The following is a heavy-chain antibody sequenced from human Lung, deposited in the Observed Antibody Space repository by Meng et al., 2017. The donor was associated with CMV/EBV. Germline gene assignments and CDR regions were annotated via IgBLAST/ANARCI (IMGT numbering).Heavy chain of an antibody. Sequence: SGLTFSNYGMHWVRRAPGKGLEWLAVISNDGGNKHYADSVKGRFTISRDNSKNTLNLQMNSLRPEDTSVYYCAKDLKAYGDYYVDYWGQGILVTVSS. D-gene: IGHD4-17*01. J-gene: IGHJ4*02. V-gene: IGHV3-30*18. CDR3: AKDLKAYGDYYVDY. CDR2: ISNDGGNK. CDR1: GLTFSNYG.